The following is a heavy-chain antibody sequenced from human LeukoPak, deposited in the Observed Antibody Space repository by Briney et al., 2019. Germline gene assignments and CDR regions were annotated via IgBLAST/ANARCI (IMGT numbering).Heavy chain of an antibody. V-gene: IGHV4-61*02. CDR2: IYTSGST. CDR1: GGSISSGSYY. Sequence: PSQTLSPTCTVSGGSISSGSYYWSWIRQPAGKGLEWIGRIYTSGSTNYNPSLKSRVTISVDTSKNQFSLKLSSVTAADTAVYYCARRGSYYYYYMDVWGKGTTVTISS. J-gene: IGHJ6*03. D-gene: IGHD1-26*01. CDR3: ARRGSYYYYYMDV.